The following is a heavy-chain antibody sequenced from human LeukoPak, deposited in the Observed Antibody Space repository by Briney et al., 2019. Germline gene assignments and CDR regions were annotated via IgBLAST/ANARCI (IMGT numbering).Heavy chain of an antibody. V-gene: IGHV3-20*04. CDR1: GFTFDDYG. J-gene: IGHJ4*02. Sequence: PGGSLRLSCAASGFTFDDYGMMWVRQAPGKGLEWVFGMNWNGGSTGCAVCVKGRFTISRDSAKKSLYLQMNSLRAEDTALYYCARDGMDYYDSSGSNVFDYWGQGTLVTVSS. CDR2: MNWNGGST. CDR3: ARDGMDYYDSSGSNVFDY. D-gene: IGHD3-22*01.